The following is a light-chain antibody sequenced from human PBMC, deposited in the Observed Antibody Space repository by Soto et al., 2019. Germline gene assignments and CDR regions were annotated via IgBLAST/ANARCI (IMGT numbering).Light chain of an antibody. V-gene: IGKV2-28*01. Sequence: DIVMTQSPLSLPVTPGEPASISCRSSQSLLHSNGYNYLDWYLQKPGQSPQLLIDLGSNRASGVPSRWNNSGSGTDFTLKSSRVEAEEVGGCYCMQALQPPLTFGGGTKVEIK. CDR3: MQALQPPLT. CDR1: QSLLHSNGYNY. J-gene: IGKJ4*02. CDR2: LGS.